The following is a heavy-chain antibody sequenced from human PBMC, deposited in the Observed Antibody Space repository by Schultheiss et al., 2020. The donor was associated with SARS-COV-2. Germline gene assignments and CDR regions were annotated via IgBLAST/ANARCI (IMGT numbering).Heavy chain of an antibody. CDR1: GFTFSSYA. J-gene: IGHJ6*03. CDR3: ARGYCTNGICFHYFYYMDV. Sequence: GGSLRLSCAASGFTFSSYAMSWVRQAPGKGLEWVSAIGTGGDTYYADSVMGRFTISRDNAKNSLFLQMNSLRAEDTAVYYCARGYCTNGICFHYFYYMDVWGKGTTVTVSS. V-gene: IGHV3-23*01. CDR2: IGTGGDT. D-gene: IGHD2-8*01.